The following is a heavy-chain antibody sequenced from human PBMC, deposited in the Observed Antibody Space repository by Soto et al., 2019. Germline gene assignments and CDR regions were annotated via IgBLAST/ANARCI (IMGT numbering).Heavy chain of an antibody. CDR3: AREDYSNFDY. V-gene: IGHV3-21*01. CDR2: ISSSSSYI. Sequence: GGSLRLSCAASGFTFSSYSMNWVRQAPGEGLEWVSSISSSSSYIYSADSVKGRFTISRDNAKNSLYLQMNSLRAEDTAVYHCAREDYSNFDYWGQGTLVTVSS. CDR1: GFTFSSYS. D-gene: IGHD4-4*01. J-gene: IGHJ4*02.